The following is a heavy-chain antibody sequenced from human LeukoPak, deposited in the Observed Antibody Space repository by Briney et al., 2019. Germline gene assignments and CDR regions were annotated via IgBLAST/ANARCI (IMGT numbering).Heavy chain of an antibody. CDR1: GGTFSSYA. Sequence: SVRVSCKASGGTFSSYAISWVRQAPGQGLEWMGGIIPIFGTANYAQKFQGRVTITADESTSTAYMELSSLRSEDTAVYYCARDPSMVRGENTPYFDYWGQGTLVTVSS. V-gene: IGHV1-69*13. CDR2: IIPIFGTA. J-gene: IGHJ4*02. D-gene: IGHD3-10*01. CDR3: ARDPSMVRGENTPYFDY.